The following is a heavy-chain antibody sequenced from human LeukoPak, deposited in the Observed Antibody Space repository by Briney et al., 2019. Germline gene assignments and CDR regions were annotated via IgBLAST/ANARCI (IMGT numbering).Heavy chain of an antibody. V-gene: IGHV4-31*03. Sequence: TASETLSLTCTVSGDSISSGGYYWSWIRQHPGKGLEWIGYIYYSGSTYYNPSLKSRVTISVDTSKNQFSLKLSSVTAADTAVYYCARVNRWQLGNYYYGMDVWGQGTTVTVSS. J-gene: IGHJ6*02. D-gene: IGHD6-6*01. CDR2: IYYSGST. CDR1: GDSISSGGYY. CDR3: ARVNRWQLGNYYYGMDV.